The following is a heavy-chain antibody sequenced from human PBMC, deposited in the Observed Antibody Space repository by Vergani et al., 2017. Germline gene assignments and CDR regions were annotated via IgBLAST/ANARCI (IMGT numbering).Heavy chain of an antibody. CDR2: IIPIFGTA. Sequence: QVQLVQSGAEVKKPGSSVKVSCKASGGTFSSYAISWVRQAPGQGLEWMGGIIPIFGTANYAQKFQGRVTITADESTRTAYMELSSLRSEDTAVYYCARDPTIHTPAGYDVWSGYYSNYYYYYMDVWGKGTTVTVSS. V-gene: IGHV1-69*01. D-gene: IGHD3-3*01. CDR3: ARDPTIHTPAGYDVWSGYYSNYYYYYMDV. J-gene: IGHJ6*03. CDR1: GGTFSSYA.